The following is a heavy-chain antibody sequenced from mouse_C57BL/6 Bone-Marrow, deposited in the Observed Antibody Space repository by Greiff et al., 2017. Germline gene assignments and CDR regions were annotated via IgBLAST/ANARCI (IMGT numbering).Heavy chain of an antibody. CDR2: IDPENGDT. CDR1: GFNIKDDY. J-gene: IGHJ4*01. CDR3: TTVYYGSSYYYAMDY. D-gene: IGHD1-1*01. V-gene: IGHV14-4*01. Sequence: EVQLHQSGAELVRPGASVKLSCTASGFNIKDDYMHWVKQRPEQGLEWIGWIDPENGDTEYASKFQGKATITADTSSNTAYLQLSSLTSEDTAVYYCTTVYYGSSYYYAMDYWGQGTSVTVSS.